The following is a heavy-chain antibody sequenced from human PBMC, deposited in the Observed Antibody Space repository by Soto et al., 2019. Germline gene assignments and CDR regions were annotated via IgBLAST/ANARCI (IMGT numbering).Heavy chain of an antibody. V-gene: IGHV4-59*01. D-gene: IGHD6-6*01. CDR3: AREGLVGSYYYYGMDV. J-gene: IGHJ6*02. CDR2: IYYSGST. CDR1: GGSISSYY. Sequence: PSETLSLTCTVSGGSISSYYWSWIRQPPGKGLEWIGYIYYSGSTNYNPSLKSRVTISVDTSKNQFSLKLSSVTAADTAVYYCAREGLVGSYYYYGMDVWGQGTTVTVSS.